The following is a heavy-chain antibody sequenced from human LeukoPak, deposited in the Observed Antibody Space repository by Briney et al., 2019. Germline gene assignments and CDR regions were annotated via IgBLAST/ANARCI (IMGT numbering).Heavy chain of an antibody. CDR1: GFTFSTYS. CDR3: AKDGDSGWYFDY. CDR2: ISSTSII. J-gene: IGHJ4*02. Sequence: GGSLRLSCTASGFTFSTYSMNWVRQAPGKGLEWVSYISSTSIIYYADSVKGRFTISGDNAKNSLSLQMNSLRAEDTAIYYCAKDGDSGWYFDYWGQGTLVTVSS. D-gene: IGHD6-19*01. V-gene: IGHV3-48*04.